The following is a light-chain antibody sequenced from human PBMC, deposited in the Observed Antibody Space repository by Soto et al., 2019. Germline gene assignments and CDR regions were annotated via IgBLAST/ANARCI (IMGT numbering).Light chain of an antibody. V-gene: IGKV3-20*01. Sequence: EIVLTQSPDTLSLSPGERATLSCRASQSVSSSYLAWYQQKPGQAPRLLIYGASSRATGIPDRFSGSGSGTDFTLTISRLEPEDFAVYYCQQYGSSPTFGGGNKV. J-gene: IGKJ4*01. CDR3: QQYGSSPT. CDR1: QSVSSSY. CDR2: GAS.